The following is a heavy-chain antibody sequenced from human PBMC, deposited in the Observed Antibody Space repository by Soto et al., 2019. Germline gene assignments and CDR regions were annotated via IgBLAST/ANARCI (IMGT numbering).Heavy chain of an antibody. D-gene: IGHD2-15*01. V-gene: IGHV3-13*05. Sequence: PGGSLRLSCAASGFTFSAYDMHWVRQTTGKGLEWVSAIGAADDPYYLGSVKGRFTISRENAKNSLYLQMNSLRAEDTAVYYCAGAYSGRLPRRADYYFAMDVWGQGTTVTVSS. CDR1: GFTFSAYD. CDR2: IGAADDP. J-gene: IGHJ6*02. CDR3: AGAYSGRLPRRADYYFAMDV.